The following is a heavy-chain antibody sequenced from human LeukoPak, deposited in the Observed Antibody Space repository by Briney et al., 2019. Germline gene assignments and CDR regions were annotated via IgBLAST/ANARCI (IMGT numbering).Heavy chain of an antibody. J-gene: IGHJ4*02. CDR1: GFTFSSYW. V-gene: IGHV3-7*01. CDR3: ARDYHDDTASLFDY. CDR2: IKQDGSEK. D-gene: IGHD5-18*01. Sequence: GGSLRLFCAASGFTFSSYWMSWVRQAPGKGLEWVANIKQDGSEKYCVDSLKGRYPISRDNAKNSLYLQMNSLRAEDTAVYYCARDYHDDTASLFDYWGQGTLVTVSS.